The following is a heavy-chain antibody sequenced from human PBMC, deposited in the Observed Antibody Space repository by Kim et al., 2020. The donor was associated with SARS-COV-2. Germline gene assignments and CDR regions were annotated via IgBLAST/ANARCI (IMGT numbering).Heavy chain of an antibody. V-gene: IGHV3-15*01. J-gene: IGHJ4*02. Sequence: VKGRITISRDGAKNTLYLQMTSMKTGDTAVYYCTTELGYCSGGSCLIFDYWGQGTLVTVSS. D-gene: IGHD2-15*01. CDR3: TTELGYCSGGSCLIFDY.